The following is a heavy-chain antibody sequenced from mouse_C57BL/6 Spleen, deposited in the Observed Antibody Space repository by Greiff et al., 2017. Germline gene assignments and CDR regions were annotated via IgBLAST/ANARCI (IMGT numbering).Heavy chain of an antibody. J-gene: IGHJ2*01. D-gene: IGHD3-3*01. V-gene: IGHV1-54*01. CDR2: INPGSGGT. CDR1: GYAFTNYL. Sequence: VQLQQSGAELVRPGTSVKVSCKASGYAFTNYLIEWVKQRPGQGLEWIGVINPGSGGTNYNEKFKGKATLTADKSSSTAYMQLSSLTSEDSAVYCGAREGQNFDYWGQGTTLTVSS. CDR3: AREGQNFDY.